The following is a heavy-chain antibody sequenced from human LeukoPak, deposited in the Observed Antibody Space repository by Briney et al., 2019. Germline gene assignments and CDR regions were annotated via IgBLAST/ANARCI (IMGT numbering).Heavy chain of an antibody. V-gene: IGHV3-48*01. CDR1: GFTFSSYW. CDR3: AKEERYFDWLPYFDY. Sequence: GGSLRLSCAASGFTFSSYWMSWVRQAPGKGLEWVSYISSSGSTIYYADSVKGRFTISRDNSKNTLYLQMNSLRAEDTAVYYCAKEERYFDWLPYFDYWGQGTLVTVSS. D-gene: IGHD3-9*01. CDR2: ISSSGSTI. J-gene: IGHJ4*02.